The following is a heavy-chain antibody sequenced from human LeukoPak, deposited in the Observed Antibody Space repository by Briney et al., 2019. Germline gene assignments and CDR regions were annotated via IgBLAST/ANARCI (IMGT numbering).Heavy chain of an antibody. CDR3: GREYYYDSGSYPFDY. CDR1: GFTFSSYW. J-gene: IGHJ4*02. CDR2: IKQDGSEK. D-gene: IGHD3-10*01. Sequence: GGSLRLSCAASGFTFSSYWMSWVRQAPGKGLEWVANIKQDGSEKYYVDSVKGRFTISRDNAKNSLYLQMNSLRAEDTAVYYCGREYYYDSGSYPFDYWGQGTLVTVSS. V-gene: IGHV3-7*01.